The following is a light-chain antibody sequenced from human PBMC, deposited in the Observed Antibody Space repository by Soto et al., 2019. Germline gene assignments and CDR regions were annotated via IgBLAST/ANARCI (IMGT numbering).Light chain of an antibody. V-gene: IGLV2-14*03. CDR3: SSYTRRSTWV. J-gene: IGLJ3*02. CDR2: DVS. CDR1: SSDVGGYNY. Sequence: QSVLTQPASVSGSLGQSITISCTGTSSDVGGYNYVSWYQQHPGKAPKLMIVDVSGRPSGVSQRFSGFKSGNTASLPIAWRQSEDEDDYYCSSYTRRSTWVLGGGTELTVL.